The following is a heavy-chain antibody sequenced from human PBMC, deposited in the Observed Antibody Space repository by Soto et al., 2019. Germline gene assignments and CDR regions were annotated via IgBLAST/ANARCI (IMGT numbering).Heavy chain of an antibody. CDR2: IIPVFGTA. D-gene: IGHD2-8*01. Sequence: GASVKVSCKASGGTFSSYAISWVRQAPGQGLEWMGGIIPVFGTANYAQKFQGRVTITADESTSTAYMELSSLRSEDTAVYYCARGNDILGFDYWGQGTLVTVSS. CDR3: ARGNDILGFDY. CDR1: GGTFSSYA. V-gene: IGHV1-69*13. J-gene: IGHJ4*02.